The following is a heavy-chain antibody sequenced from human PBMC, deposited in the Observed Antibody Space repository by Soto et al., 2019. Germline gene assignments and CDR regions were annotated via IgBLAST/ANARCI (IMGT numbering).Heavy chain of an antibody. Sequence: EVQLVESGGGLVKPGGSLRLSCAASGFTFSSYSMNWVRQAPGKGLEWVSSISSSSSYIYYADSVKGRFTISRDNAKNSLYLQMNGLRAEDTAVYYCARVGRRYDFLPPDFDYWGQGTLVTVSS. CDR1: GFTFSSYS. D-gene: IGHD3-3*01. CDR2: ISSSSSYI. V-gene: IGHV3-21*01. CDR3: ARVGRRYDFLPPDFDY. J-gene: IGHJ4*02.